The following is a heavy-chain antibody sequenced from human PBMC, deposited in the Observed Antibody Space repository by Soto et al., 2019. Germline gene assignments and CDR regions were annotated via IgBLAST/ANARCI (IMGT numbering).Heavy chain of an antibody. CDR2: INSDGSST. V-gene: IGHV3-74*01. J-gene: IGHJ2*01. CDR1: GFTFSSYW. D-gene: IGHD3-10*01. Sequence: EVQLVESGGDLVQPGGSLRLSCAASGFTFSSYWMHWVRQAPGKGLVWVSRINSDGSSTSYADSVKGRFTISRDNAKNTLYLQMNSLRAEDTAVYYCAMVGRLNWYFNLCGRGTLVNVSS. CDR3: AMVGRLNWYFNL.